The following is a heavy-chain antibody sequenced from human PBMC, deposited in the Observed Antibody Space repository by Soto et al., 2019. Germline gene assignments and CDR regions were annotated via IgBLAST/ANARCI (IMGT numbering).Heavy chain of an antibody. D-gene: IGHD2-2*01. J-gene: IGHJ6*02. CDR2: IYYSGST. V-gene: IGHV4-31*03. CDR3: ARESLSRDGFSYYYGMDV. CDR1: GGSISSGGYY. Sequence: SETLSLTCTVSGGSISSGGYYWSWIRQHPGKGLEWIGYIYYSGSTYYNPSLKSRVTISVDTSKNQFSLKLSSVTAADTAVYYFARESLSRDGFSYYYGMDVWGQGTTVTVSS.